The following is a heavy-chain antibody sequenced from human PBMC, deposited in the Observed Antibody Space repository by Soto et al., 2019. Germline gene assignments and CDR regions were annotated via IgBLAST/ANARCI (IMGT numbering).Heavy chain of an antibody. CDR3: AGTSSLQWYYMDV. V-gene: IGHV6-1*01. CDR2: TYYRSRWYN. Sequence: SQTLSLTCVISGDSVSSNSAAWNWIRQSPSRGLEWLGRTYYRSRWYNDYAVSVRSRITVNADTSKSQFSLHLNSVTPEDTAVYYGAGTSSLQWYYMDVWDKGTTVTVSS. J-gene: IGHJ6*03. CDR1: GDSVSSNSAA. D-gene: IGHD1-7*01.